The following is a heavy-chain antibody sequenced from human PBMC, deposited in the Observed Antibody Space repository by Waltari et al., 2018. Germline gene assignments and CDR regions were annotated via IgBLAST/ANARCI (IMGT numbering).Heavy chain of an antibody. CDR3: VRGRIGTTQSGDWFDP. J-gene: IGHJ5*02. Sequence: VQLVESGGGLVKPGGSLRLSCEGSGLSFNSYSLHWVRQAPGKGLEWISSISTSSSYIFYVDSVKGRFTSSRDNAKNSLYLQMNSLRAEDTAMYYCVRGRIGTTQSGDWFDPWGQGTLVTVSS. CDR1: GLSFNSYS. D-gene: IGHD1-7*01. V-gene: IGHV3-21*02. CDR2: ISTSSSYI.